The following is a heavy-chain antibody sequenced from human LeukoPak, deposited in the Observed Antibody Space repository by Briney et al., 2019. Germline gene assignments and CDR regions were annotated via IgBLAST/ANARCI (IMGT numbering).Heavy chain of an antibody. Sequence: SETLSLTCTVSGGSISSSSYYWGWIRQPPGKGLEWIGSIYYSGSTYYNPSLKSRLTISVDTSKNQFSLKLSSVTAADTTVYYCARHPTLKYCSGGSCDLFDYWGQGTLVTVSS. CDR3: ARHPTLKYCSGGSCDLFDY. J-gene: IGHJ4*02. D-gene: IGHD2-15*01. V-gene: IGHV4-39*01. CDR2: IYYSGST. CDR1: GGSISSSSYY.